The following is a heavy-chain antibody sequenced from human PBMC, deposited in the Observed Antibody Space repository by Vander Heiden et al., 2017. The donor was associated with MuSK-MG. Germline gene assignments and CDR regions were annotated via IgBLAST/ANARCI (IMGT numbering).Heavy chain of an antibody. CDR1: GGSISSSSYY. CDR3: ARGGSHGGFDP. CDR2: IYYSGST. D-gene: IGHD1-26*01. V-gene: IGHV4-39*01. J-gene: IGHJ5*02. Sequence: QLQLQESGPGLVKPSETLSLTCTVSGGSISSSSYYWGWIRQPPGKGLEWIGSIYYSGSTYYNPSLKSRVTISVDTSKNQFSLKLSSVTAADTAVYYCARGGSHGGFDPWGQGTLVTVSS.